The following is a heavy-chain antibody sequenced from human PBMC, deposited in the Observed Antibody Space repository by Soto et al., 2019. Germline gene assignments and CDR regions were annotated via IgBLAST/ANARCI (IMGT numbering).Heavy chain of an antibody. CDR1: GFSLRTSGVG. CDR2: IYWDNDK. D-gene: IGHD2-21*02. CDR3: VQRRCGGDCLRSYPSHDYYGVNV. Sequence: QITLKESGPTLVKPTQTLTLTCTFSGFSLRTSGVGVGWIRQPPGKTLEWLALIYWDNDKRYSPSLRSRLTITNATSENKVVLTMTNIAPVDTAKYYCVQRRCGGDCLRSYPSHDYYGVNVWGQGTTVTVSS. V-gene: IGHV2-5*02. J-gene: IGHJ6*02.